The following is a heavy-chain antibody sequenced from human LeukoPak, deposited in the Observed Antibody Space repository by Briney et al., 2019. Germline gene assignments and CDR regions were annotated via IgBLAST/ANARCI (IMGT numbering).Heavy chain of an antibody. J-gene: IGHJ4*02. CDR3: AKVRGTYSSGYFFDY. Sequence: ISWNSGYMGYADCVKGRFTISRENAKKSLDLQMNSLRAEDTAFYYCAKVRGTYSSGYFFDYWGQGTLVTVSS. D-gene: IGHD6-19*01. CDR2: ISWNSGYM. V-gene: IGHV3-9*01.